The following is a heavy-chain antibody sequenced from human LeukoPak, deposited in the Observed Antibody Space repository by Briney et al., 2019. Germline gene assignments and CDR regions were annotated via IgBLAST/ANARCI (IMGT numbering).Heavy chain of an antibody. Sequence: SETLSFTCTVSGGSISSSSYYWGWIRQPPGKGLEWIGSIYYSGSTYYNPSLKSRVTISVDTSKNQFSLKLSSVTAADAAVYYCARQGWNTAMGDGFDPTSQGTLATVSS. J-gene: IGHJ5*02. D-gene: IGHD5-18*01. V-gene: IGHV4-39*01. CDR2: IYYSGST. CDR1: GGSISSSSYY. CDR3: ARQGWNTAMGDGFDP.